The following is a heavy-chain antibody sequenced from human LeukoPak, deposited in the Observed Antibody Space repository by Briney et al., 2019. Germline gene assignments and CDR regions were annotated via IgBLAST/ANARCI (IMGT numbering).Heavy chain of an antibody. J-gene: IGHJ4*02. Sequence: GGSLRLSCAAAGFTVSNNYMSWVRQAPGKGLEWVSVIYSGDNTYYLESVKGRFTISRDNSKNTLFLQTNRQRAEDTAVYYCAGRRVLDASFDYWGQGTLVTVSS. CDR3: AGRRVLDASFDY. D-gene: IGHD3-16*01. CDR2: IYSGDNT. CDR1: GFTVSNNY. V-gene: IGHV3-66*02.